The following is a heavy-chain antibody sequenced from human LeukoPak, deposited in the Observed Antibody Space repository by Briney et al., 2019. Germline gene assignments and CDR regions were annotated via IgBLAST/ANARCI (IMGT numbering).Heavy chain of an antibody. CDR2: IFDSGST. Sequence: SETLSLTCTVSGGSISSYYWSWIRQPPGKGLEWIGYIFDSGSTNYNPSLKSRVTISVDRSKNQFSLKLTSVTAADTAVYYCARDSISLASGSPVYYFDYWGQGTLVAASS. J-gene: IGHJ4*02. CDR3: ARDSISLASGSPVYYFDY. CDR1: GGSISSYY. D-gene: IGHD6-25*01. V-gene: IGHV4-59*12.